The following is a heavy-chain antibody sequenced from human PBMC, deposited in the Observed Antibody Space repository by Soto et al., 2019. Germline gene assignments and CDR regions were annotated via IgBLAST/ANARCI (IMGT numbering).Heavy chain of an antibody. CDR1: GFTFSSYA. Sequence: PGGSLRLSCAASGFTFSSYAMSWVRQAPGKGLEWVSAISGSGGSTYYADSVKGRFTISRDNSKNTLYLQMNSLRAEDTAVYYCAKDLNDILTGYYFKDYYYYYGMDVWGQGTTVTVSS. J-gene: IGHJ6*02. D-gene: IGHD3-9*01. CDR2: ISGSGGST. CDR3: AKDLNDILTGYYFKDYYYYYGMDV. V-gene: IGHV3-23*01.